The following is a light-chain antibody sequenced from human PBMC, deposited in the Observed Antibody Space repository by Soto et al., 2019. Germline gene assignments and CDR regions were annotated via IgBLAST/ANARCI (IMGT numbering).Light chain of an antibody. CDR2: GAS. CDR3: QQRSNWPIT. Sequence: EIGLTQSPGTLSLSPGERATLSCRASQSLDSSFLAWYQQKPGQAPRLLIYGASTRASGIPDRISGSGSGTDFTLTISRLEPEDFAVYYCQQRSNWPITFGQGTRLEIK. V-gene: IGKV3D-20*02. J-gene: IGKJ5*01. CDR1: QSLDSSF.